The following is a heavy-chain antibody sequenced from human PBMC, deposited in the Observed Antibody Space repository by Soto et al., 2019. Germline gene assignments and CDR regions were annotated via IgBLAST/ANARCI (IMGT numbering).Heavy chain of an antibody. CDR3: ARHTMGSSRLIDY. J-gene: IGHJ4*02. V-gene: IGHV4-39*01. CDR2: IYYSGST. D-gene: IGHD1-26*01. CDR1: GGSVSNNNYY. Sequence: SETLSLTXTVSGGSVSNNNYYWGWIRQPPGKGLEWIGDIYYSGSTYYNPSLKSRVTISVDTSKNQFSLKLRSVTAADTAVYYCARHTMGSSRLIDYWGQGALVTVSS.